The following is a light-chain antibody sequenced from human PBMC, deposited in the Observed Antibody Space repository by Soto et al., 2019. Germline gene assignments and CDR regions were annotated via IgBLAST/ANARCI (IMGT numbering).Light chain of an antibody. J-gene: IGLJ1*01. Sequence: QSALTQPRSVSGSPGQSVTISCTGTSSDVGGYNYVSWYQQHPGKAPKAIIYDVSERPSGVPDRFSGSKSGNTASLTISGLQAEDEADYYCCSYAGSPRYVLGTGTKLTVL. V-gene: IGLV2-11*01. CDR2: DVS. CDR1: SSDVGGYNY. CDR3: CSYAGSPRYV.